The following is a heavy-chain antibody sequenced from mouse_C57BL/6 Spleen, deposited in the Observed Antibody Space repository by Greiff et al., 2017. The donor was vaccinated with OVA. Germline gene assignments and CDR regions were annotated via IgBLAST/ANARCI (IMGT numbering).Heavy chain of an antibody. D-gene: IGHD1-1*01. CDR1: GYTFTSYW. V-gene: IGHV1-72*01. CDR2: IDPNSGGT. Sequence: QVQLQQPGAELVKPGASVKLSCKASGYTFTSYWMHWVKQRPGRGLEWIGRIDPNSGGTKYNEKFKSKATLTVDKPSSTAYMQLSSLTSEDSAVYYCATVRYGSSYRTEYFDVWGTGTTVTVSS. CDR3: ATVRYGSSYRTEYFDV. J-gene: IGHJ1*03.